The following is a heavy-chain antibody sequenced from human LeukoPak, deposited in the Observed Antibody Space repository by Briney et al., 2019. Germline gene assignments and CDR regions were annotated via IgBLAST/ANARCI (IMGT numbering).Heavy chain of an antibody. CDR2: IRYDGSNK. J-gene: IGHJ4*02. V-gene: IGHV3-30*02. D-gene: IGHD6-13*01. Sequence: GGSLRLSCAASGFTSSSYGMHWVRQAPGKGLEWVAFIRYDGSNKYYADSVKGRFTISRDNSKNTLYLQMNSPRAEDTAVYYCARAPGYRGFLDYWGQGTLVTVSS. CDR3: ARAPGYRGFLDY. CDR1: GFTSSSYG.